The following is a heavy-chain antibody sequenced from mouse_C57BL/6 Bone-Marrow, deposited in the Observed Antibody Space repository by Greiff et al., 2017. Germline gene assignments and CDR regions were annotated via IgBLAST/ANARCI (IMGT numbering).Heavy chain of an antibody. V-gene: IGHV1-55*01. CDR3: ARGRYGNPYFDY. J-gene: IGHJ2*01. CDR1: GYTFTSYW. Sequence: QVQLKQPGAELVKPGASVKMSCKASGYTFTSYWITWVKQRPGQGLEWIGDIYPGSGSTNYNEKFKSKATLTVDTSSSTAYMQLSSLTSEDSAVYYCARGRYGNPYFDYWGQGTTLTVSS. D-gene: IGHD2-1*01. CDR2: IYPGSGST.